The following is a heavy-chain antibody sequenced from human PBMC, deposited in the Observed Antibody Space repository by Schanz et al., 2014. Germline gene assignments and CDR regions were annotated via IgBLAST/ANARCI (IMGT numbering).Heavy chain of an antibody. D-gene: IGHD1-20*01. CDR3: ARPLRLVEMPIIGDAFDI. CDR1: GFSISFHW. Sequence: EVQLVESGGGLVQPGGSLRLSCAASGFSISFHWMSWVRQAPGKGPEWVANIKQDGSEKYYVDSVKGRFTISRDNAKNSLYLQMNGLRAEDTAVYYCARPLRLVEMPIIGDAFDIWGQGTVVTVSS. V-gene: IGHV3-7*01. CDR2: IKQDGSEK. J-gene: IGHJ3*02.